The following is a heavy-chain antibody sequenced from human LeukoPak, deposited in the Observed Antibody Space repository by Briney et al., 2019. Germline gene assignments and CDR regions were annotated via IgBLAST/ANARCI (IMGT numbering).Heavy chain of an antibody. Sequence: PSETLSLTCNVSGVSISSSSYYWGWIRQPPGKGLEWIGSIYSSGSTYYNSSLKSRVTISVDTSKNQFSLKLSSVTAADTAVYCCARHRRLWFGELLLIAGGLDYWGQGTLVTVSS. CDR2: IYSSGST. CDR3: ARHRRLWFGELLLIAGGLDY. CDR1: GVSISSSSYY. J-gene: IGHJ4*02. D-gene: IGHD3-10*01. V-gene: IGHV4-39*01.